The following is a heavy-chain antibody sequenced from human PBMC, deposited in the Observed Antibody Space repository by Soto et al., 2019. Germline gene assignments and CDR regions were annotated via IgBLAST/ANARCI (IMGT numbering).Heavy chain of an antibody. Sequence: EVQLLESGGGLVQPGGSLRLSCAASGFTFSSYAMNWVRQAPGRGLEWVSVISGSGGSTYYADSVKGRFTISRDNSKNTLYLQMNRLRAEDTAVYYCARRSSGWYFDYWGQGPRVTVSS. CDR2: ISGSGGST. CDR1: GFTFSSYA. CDR3: ARRSSGWYFDY. V-gene: IGHV3-23*01. D-gene: IGHD6-19*01. J-gene: IGHJ4*02.